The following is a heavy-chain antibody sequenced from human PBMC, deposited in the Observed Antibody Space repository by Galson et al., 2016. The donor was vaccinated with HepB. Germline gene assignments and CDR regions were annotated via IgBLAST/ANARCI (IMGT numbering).Heavy chain of an antibody. CDR2: ISYDGSKT. CDR1: GFTFSIYA. D-gene: IGHD3-3*01. CDR3: ARGGIYFDFRSGYLDN. Sequence: SLRLSCAASGFTFSIYAMHWVRQAPGKGLEWVALISYDGSKTDYVDSMRGRFTVSGDNLSNTLYLQMNSLPPDDTAVYYCARGGIYFDFRSGYLDNWGQGTLVTVSS. J-gene: IGHJ4*02. V-gene: IGHV3-30*04.